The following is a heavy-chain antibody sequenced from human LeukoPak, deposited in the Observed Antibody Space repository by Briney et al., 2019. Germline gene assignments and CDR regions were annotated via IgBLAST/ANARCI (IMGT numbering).Heavy chain of an antibody. D-gene: IGHD5-12*01. J-gene: IGHJ4*02. V-gene: IGHV1-2*02. CDR3: ARYSGYDYTLDF. CDR2: INPPNSGT. CDR1: GYSFTGYY. Sequence: ASVKVSCKASGYSFTGYYIHWVRQAPGQGLEWMGWINPPNSGTNYVQKFQGRGPMTRDTDISTVFMELNILTSDDTAPYYCARYSGYDYTLDFWGQGTLVTVSS.